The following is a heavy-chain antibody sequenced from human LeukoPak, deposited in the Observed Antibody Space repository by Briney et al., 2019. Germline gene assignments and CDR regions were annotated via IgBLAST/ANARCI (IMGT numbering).Heavy chain of an antibody. V-gene: IGHV3-7*01. CDR2: IRQDGSEK. Sequence: GSLRLSCVASGFIIGSYRMSWVRQAPGKGLEWVANIRQDGSEKYYVDSVKGRLTISRDNAKNSLYLQMNNLTAADTAIYYCARAGYYGDDAFDLWGQGTRVTVSS. CDR3: ARAGYYGDDAFDL. D-gene: IGHD2/OR15-2a*01. CDR1: GFIIGSYR. J-gene: IGHJ3*01.